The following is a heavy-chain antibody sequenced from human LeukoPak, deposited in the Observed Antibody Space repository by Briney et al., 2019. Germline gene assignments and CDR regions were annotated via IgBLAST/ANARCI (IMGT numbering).Heavy chain of an antibody. CDR1: GYTFTSYD. D-gene: IGHD3-10*01. V-gene: IGHV1-8*03. CDR2: MNPNSGNT. Sequence: ASVKVSCKASGYTFTSYDINWVRQATGQGLEWMGWMNPNSGNTGYAQKFQGRVTITRNTSISTAYMELSSLRSEDRAVYYCVLYYYGSGSYFNAFDIWGQGTMVTVSS. J-gene: IGHJ3*02. CDR3: VLYYYGSGSYFNAFDI.